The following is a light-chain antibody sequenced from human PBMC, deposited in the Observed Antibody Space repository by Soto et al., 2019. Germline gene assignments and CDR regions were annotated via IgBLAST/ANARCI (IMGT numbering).Light chain of an antibody. CDR1: KNDIGVYDF. CDR3: KSYAGSNTYV. Sequence: QSVLTQPPSASGSPGQSVTISCTGTKNDIGVYDFVSWYQHHPGKAPRLIIYEVAQRPSGVPDRFSGSKSGNTASLTVSGLQAADEADYFCKSYAGSNTYVFGSGTQLTVL. J-gene: IGLJ1*01. V-gene: IGLV2-8*01. CDR2: EVA.